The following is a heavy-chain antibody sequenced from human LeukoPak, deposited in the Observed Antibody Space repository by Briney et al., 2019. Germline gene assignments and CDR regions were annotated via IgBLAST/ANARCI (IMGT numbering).Heavy chain of an antibody. D-gene: IGHD3-22*01. J-gene: IGHJ5*02. CDR2: IYTRGST. Sequence: SQTLSLTCTVSGGSISSGSYYWSWIRQPAGKGLEWIGRIYTRGSTNYNPSLKSRVTISVDTSKNQFSLKLSSVTAADTAVYYCARTDSSGYYYEDWFDPWGQGTLVTVSS. CDR1: GGSISSGSYY. CDR3: ARTDSSGYYYEDWFDP. V-gene: IGHV4-61*02.